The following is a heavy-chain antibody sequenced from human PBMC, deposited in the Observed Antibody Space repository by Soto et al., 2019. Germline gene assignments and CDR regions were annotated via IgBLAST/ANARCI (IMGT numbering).Heavy chain of an antibody. J-gene: IGHJ5*02. D-gene: IGHD3-10*01. V-gene: IGHV3-23*01. CDR1: GFTFSSYG. Sequence: EVQLLESGGGLVQPGGSLRLSCVGTGFTFSSYGMSWVRQAPGKGLEWVSTIRGSAGNAKYADSVNGRFTISRDDSTNPVHLQMNSLNPDDAAVYYCAKRLSYGESGFDPWGQGTLVIVSS. CDR3: AKRLSYGESGFDP. CDR2: IRGSAGNA.